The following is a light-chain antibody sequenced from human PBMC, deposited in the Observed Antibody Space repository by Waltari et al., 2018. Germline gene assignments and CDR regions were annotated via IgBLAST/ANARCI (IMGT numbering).Light chain of an antibody. CDR1: QAVSRF. Sequence: ELVLMQSLGTLSLSPGERATLSCRASQAVSRFLAWYQQNPGQAPRLLIYDTSSRATGIPDRFSGSGSGTDFSLTISRLEPEDFAVYYCQKYGSLPATFGQGTKVEIK. CDR3: QKYGSLPAT. J-gene: IGKJ1*01. V-gene: IGKV3-20*01. CDR2: DTS.